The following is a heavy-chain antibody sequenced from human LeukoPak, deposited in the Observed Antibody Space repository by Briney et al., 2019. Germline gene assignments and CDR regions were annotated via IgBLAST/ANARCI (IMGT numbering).Heavy chain of an antibody. CDR2: ISYDGSNK. CDR1: GFTFSSYD. CDR3: AREGWGSSDHSYYYYMDV. Sequence: GGSLRLSCAASGFTFSSYDMHWVRQAPGKGLEWVAVISYDGSNKYYADSVKGRFTISRDNSKNTLYLQMNSLRAEDTAVYYCAREGWGSSDHSYYYYMDVWGKGTTVTVSS. V-gene: IGHV3-30*03. D-gene: IGHD6-13*01. J-gene: IGHJ6*03.